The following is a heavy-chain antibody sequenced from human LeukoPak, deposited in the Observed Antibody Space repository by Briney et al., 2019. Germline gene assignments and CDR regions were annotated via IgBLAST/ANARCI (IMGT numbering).Heavy chain of an antibody. J-gene: IGHJ4*02. CDR1: NGSISSYY. CDR3: ARSFYGSGNYDR. D-gene: IGHD3-10*01. CDR2: TSPSGSA. V-gene: IGHV4-4*07. Sequence: SETLSLTCTVSNGSISSYYWGWIRQPAGKGLEWIGRTSPSGSAIYNPSLNSRVTMSVDISKNRFSLTLTSVTAADTALYFCARSFYGSGNYDRWGQGILVTVSS.